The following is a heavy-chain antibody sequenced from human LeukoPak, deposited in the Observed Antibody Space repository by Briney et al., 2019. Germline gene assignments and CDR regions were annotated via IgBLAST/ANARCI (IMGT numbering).Heavy chain of an antibody. V-gene: IGHV4-39*01. Sequence: NPSETLSLTCALPGGSISSSSYYWGWIRQPPGKGLEWIGSIYYSGTTYYNPSLKSRVTIPVDTSKNQFSLKLSYVTAADTAVYYCARHLEDSSGYYYFDYWGQGTLVTVSS. CDR3: ARHLEDSSGYYYFDY. CDR2: IYYSGTT. D-gene: IGHD3-22*01. CDR1: GGSISSSSYY. J-gene: IGHJ4*02.